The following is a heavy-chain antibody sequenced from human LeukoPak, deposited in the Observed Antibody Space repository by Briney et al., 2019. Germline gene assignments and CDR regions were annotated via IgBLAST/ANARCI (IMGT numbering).Heavy chain of an antibody. CDR2: IYYSGTT. CDR3: ARDRASAGGFDY. J-gene: IGHJ4*02. D-gene: IGHD2-15*01. Sequence: SETLSLTCSVSGGSISPYYWSWTRQPPGKGLEWIGYIYYSGTTNYNPSLQSRVTISVATSKNQFSLKLSSVTAADTALYYCARDRASAGGFDYWGQGTLVSVSS. CDR1: GGSISPYY. V-gene: IGHV4-59*01.